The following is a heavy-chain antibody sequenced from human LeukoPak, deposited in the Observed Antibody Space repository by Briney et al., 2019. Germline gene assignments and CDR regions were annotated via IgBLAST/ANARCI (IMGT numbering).Heavy chain of an antibody. Sequence: GRSLRLSCAASGFTFDDYAMHWVRQVPGKGLEWVSGISWNSGSIGYGDSVKGRFIISGDNAKNSLYLQMNSLRAEDTALYYCAKDRRYYDSSGSFDYWGQGTLVTVSS. CDR1: GFTFDDYA. CDR2: ISWNSGSI. CDR3: AKDRRYYDSSGSFDY. V-gene: IGHV3-9*01. D-gene: IGHD3-22*01. J-gene: IGHJ4*02.